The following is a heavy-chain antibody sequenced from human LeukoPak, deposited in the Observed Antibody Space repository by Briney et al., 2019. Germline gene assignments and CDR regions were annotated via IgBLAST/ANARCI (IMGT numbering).Heavy chain of an antibody. CDR3: SRAPLGWYLDY. D-gene: IGHD2-15*01. J-gene: IGHJ4*02. CDR2: IYYSGST. V-gene: IGHV4-59*01. Sequence: SETLSLTCTVSGGYISSYYRSWIRQPPGKGLEWIGYIYYSGSTNYNPYLKSRVTISVDTSKNHFSLKLSSVTAADTAVYYCSRAPLGWYLDYWGQGTLVTVSS. CDR1: GGYISSYY.